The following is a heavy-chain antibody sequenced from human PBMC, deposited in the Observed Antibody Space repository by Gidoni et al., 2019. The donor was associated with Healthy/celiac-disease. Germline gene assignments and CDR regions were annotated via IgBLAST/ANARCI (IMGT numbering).Heavy chain of an antibody. CDR1: GFTFSSYA. Sequence: QVQLVESGGGVVQPGRSLRLSCAASGFTFSSYAMHWVRQAPGKGLEWVAVISYDGSNKYYADSVKGRFTISRDNSKNTLYLQMNSLRAEDTAVYYCARELEIAPDYWGQGTLVTVSS. CDR2: ISYDGSNK. J-gene: IGHJ4*02. V-gene: IGHV3-30-3*01. CDR3: ARELEIAPDY. D-gene: IGHD3-3*01.